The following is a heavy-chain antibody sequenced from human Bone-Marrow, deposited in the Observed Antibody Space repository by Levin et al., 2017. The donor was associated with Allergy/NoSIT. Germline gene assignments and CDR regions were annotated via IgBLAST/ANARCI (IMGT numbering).Heavy chain of an antibody. Sequence: GESLKISCKASGYTFTGYYMHWVRQAPGQGLEWMGWINPNSGGTNYAQKFQGRVTMTRDTSISTAYMELSRLRSDDTAVYYCASEYCSSTSCHGDDAFDIWGQGTMVTVSS. CDR1: GYTFTGYY. D-gene: IGHD2-2*01. V-gene: IGHV1-2*02. CDR2: INPNSGGT. CDR3: ASEYCSSTSCHGDDAFDI. J-gene: IGHJ3*02.